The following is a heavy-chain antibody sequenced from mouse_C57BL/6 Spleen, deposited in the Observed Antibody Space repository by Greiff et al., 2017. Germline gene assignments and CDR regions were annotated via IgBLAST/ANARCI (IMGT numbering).Heavy chain of an antibody. CDR3: ARSPDYDGFAY. Sequence: VQLQQPGAELVKPGASVKLSCKASGYTFTSYWMHWVKQRPGQGLEWIGMIHPNSGSTNYNEKFKSKATLTVDKSSSTAYMQLSSLTSEDSAVYYCARSPDYDGFAYWGQGTLVTVSA. CDR2: IHPNSGST. CDR1: GYTFTSYW. D-gene: IGHD2-4*01. J-gene: IGHJ3*01. V-gene: IGHV1-64*01.